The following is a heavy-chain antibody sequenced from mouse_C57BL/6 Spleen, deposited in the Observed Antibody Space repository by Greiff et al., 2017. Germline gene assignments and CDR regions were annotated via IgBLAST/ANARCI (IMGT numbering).Heavy chain of an antibody. J-gene: IGHJ4*01. D-gene: IGHD1-1*01. V-gene: IGHV5-16*01. CDR2: ITSDGSST. Sequence: EVKLMESEGGLVQPGSSMKLSCTASGFTFSDYYMPWVRQVPEQGLEWVANITSDGSSTYYLHPLKRRFTLSRDNAKNILYLQMRSLTSEDTATYYCARGLLRGYAMEDWGEGTSVTVSS. CDR3: ARGLLRGYAMED. CDR1: GFTFSDYY.